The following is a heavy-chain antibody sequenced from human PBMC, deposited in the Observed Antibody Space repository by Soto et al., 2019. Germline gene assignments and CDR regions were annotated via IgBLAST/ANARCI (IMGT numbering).Heavy chain of an antibody. CDR1: GFTFSSYA. V-gene: IGHV3-23*01. Sequence: GGSLRLSCAASGFTFSSYAMSWVRQAPGKGLEWVSAISGSGGSTYYADSVKGRFTISRDNSKNTLYLQMNSLRAEDTAVYYCANAEGDFWSGYYCYGMDVWGQGTTVTVSS. CDR2: ISGSGGST. D-gene: IGHD3-3*01. J-gene: IGHJ6*02. CDR3: ANAEGDFWSGYYCYGMDV.